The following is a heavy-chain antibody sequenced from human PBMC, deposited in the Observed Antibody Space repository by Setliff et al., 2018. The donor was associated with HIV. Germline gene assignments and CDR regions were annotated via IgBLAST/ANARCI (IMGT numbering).Heavy chain of an antibody. V-gene: IGHV1-69*10. Sequence: SVKVSCKASGGTFSSFAINWVRQAPGQGLEWLGGIITVIGMAEYSQKFQGRVTMTADESTSTAYMELSSLRSEDTAVYFCATGGGQSFDYWGQGTLVTVSS. CDR3: ATGGGQSFDY. D-gene: IGHD1-26*01. CDR1: GGTFSSFA. CDR2: IITVIGMA. J-gene: IGHJ4*02.